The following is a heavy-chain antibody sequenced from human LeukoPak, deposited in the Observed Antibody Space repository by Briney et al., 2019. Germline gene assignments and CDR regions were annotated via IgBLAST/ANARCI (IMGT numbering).Heavy chain of an antibody. J-gene: IGHJ4*02. CDR1: GGSISSGGYS. D-gene: IGHD2-2*02. V-gene: IGHV4-30-2*01. CDR3: ASALVVVPAAIPF. CDR2: IYHSGST. Sequence: SETLSLTCAVSGGSISSGGYSWSWIRQPPGKGLEWIGYIYHSGSTYYNPSLKSRVTISVDTSKNQFSLKLSSVTAADTAVYYCASALVVVPAAIPFWGQGTLVTVSS.